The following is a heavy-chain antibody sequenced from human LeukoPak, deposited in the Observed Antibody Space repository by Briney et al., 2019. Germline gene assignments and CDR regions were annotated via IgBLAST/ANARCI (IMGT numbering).Heavy chain of an antibody. Sequence: ASVKISCKVSGYTFADYYMHWVQQAPGKGLEWMGLVDPEDGETIYAEKFQGRVTITADTSTDTAYMELSSLRSEDTAVYYCAAAYDSSGYRDGFAPWGQGTLVTVSS. CDR1: GYTFADYY. J-gene: IGHJ5*02. V-gene: IGHV1-69-2*01. CDR3: AAAYDSSGYRDGFAP. D-gene: IGHD3-22*01. CDR2: VDPEDGET.